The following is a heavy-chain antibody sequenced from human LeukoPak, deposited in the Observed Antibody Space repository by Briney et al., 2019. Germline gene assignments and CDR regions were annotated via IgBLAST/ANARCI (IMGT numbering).Heavy chain of an antibody. Sequence: GASVKVSRKASGYAFTRHYMHWVRQAPGQGLEWMGLINPSGSSTIYAQKFQGRVTMTRDMSTSTDYMELSSLRSEDTAVYYCARDNSVGDYAWWFDPWGQGTLVTVSS. V-gene: IGHV1-46*01. CDR2: INPSGSST. CDR3: ARDNSVGDYAWWFDP. CDR1: GYAFTRHY. D-gene: IGHD1-26*01. J-gene: IGHJ5*02.